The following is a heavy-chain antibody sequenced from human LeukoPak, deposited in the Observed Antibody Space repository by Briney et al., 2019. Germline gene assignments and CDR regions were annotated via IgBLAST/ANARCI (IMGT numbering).Heavy chain of an antibody. D-gene: IGHD1-14*01. V-gene: IGHV4-59*01. CDR1: GGSISSYY. CDR2: IYYSGST. Sequence: SETLSLTCTVSGGSISSYYWSWIRQPPGKGLEWIGYIYYSGSTNYNPSLKSRVTISVDTSKNQFSLKLSSVTAADTAVYYCARGWATDSNTQFDPWGQGTLVTVSS. CDR3: ARGWATDSNTQFDP. J-gene: IGHJ5*02.